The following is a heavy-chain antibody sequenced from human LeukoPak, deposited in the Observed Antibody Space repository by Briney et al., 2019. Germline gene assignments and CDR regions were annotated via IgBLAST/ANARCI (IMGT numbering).Heavy chain of an antibody. CDR1: GGSISSYY. CDR2: IYTSGST. Sequence: PSETLSLTCTVSGGSISSYYWRWIRQPAGKGLEWIGRIYTSGSTNYNPSLKSRITMSVDTSNNQFSLKLSSVTAADTAVYYCARCSGNYYNAFDIWRQGTMVTVSS. D-gene: IGHD1-26*01. J-gene: IGHJ3*02. CDR3: ARCSGNYYNAFDI. V-gene: IGHV4-4*07.